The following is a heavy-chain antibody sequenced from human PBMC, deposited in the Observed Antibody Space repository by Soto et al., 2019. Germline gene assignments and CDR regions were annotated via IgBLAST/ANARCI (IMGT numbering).Heavy chain of an antibody. CDR2: ISWNSGNI. J-gene: IGHJ6*02. CDR3: AILEKGGMDV. Sequence: EVQLVESGGGLVQPGRSLRLSCAPSGFTFDDYAMHWVRQVPGKGLEWVSGISWNSGNIGYADSVKGRFTISRDNAKNSLYLQMNSRRAEDTALYYCAILEKGGMDVWGQGTTVTVSS. D-gene: IGHD1-1*01. CDR1: GFTFDDYA. V-gene: IGHV3-9*01.